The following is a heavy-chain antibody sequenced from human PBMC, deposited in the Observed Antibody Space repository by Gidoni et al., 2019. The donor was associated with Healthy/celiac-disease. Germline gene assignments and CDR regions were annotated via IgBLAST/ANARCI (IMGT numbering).Heavy chain of an antibody. D-gene: IGHD3-3*01. Sequence: QVQLVQSGAEVKKPGSSVKVSCKASGGTFSSYAISWVRQATGQGLEWMGRITPTLGIANYTQKFQGRVTITADKSTSTAYMELSSLRSEDTAVYYCARDDTTQITIFGVAAGGGGFDPWGQGTLVTVSS. CDR1: GGTFSSYA. CDR3: ARDDTTQITIFGVAAGGGGFDP. V-gene: IGHV1-69*04. CDR2: ITPTLGIA. J-gene: IGHJ5*02.